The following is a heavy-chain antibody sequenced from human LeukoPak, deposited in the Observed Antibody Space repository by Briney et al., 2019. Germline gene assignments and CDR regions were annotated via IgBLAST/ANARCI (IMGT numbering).Heavy chain of an antibody. D-gene: IGHD1-26*01. CDR3: ARRQHVIVGANQFRVFDY. CDR2: ISAYNGNT. Sequence: ASVNVSCKASGYTFTSYGISWVRQAPGQGLEWMGWISAYNGNTNYAQKFQGRVTITADKSTSTAYMELSSLRSEDTAVYYCARRQHVIVGANQFRVFDYWGQGTLVTVSS. CDR1: GYTFTSYG. V-gene: IGHV1-18*01. J-gene: IGHJ4*02.